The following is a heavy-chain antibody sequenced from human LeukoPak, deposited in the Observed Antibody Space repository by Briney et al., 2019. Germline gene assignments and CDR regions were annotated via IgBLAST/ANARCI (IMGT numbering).Heavy chain of an antibody. CDR2: ISAYNGNT. V-gene: IGHV1-18*01. J-gene: IGHJ6*03. CDR1: GYTFTSYG. CDR3: ARGSYVSRFLEWLPYYYYYMDV. Sequence: ASVKVSCKASGYTFTSYGISWVRQAPGQGLEWMGWISAYNGNTNYAQKLQGRVSMTTDTSTSTAYMELRSLRSDDTAVYYCARGSYVSRFLEWLPYYYYYMDVWGKGTTVTVSS. D-gene: IGHD3-3*01.